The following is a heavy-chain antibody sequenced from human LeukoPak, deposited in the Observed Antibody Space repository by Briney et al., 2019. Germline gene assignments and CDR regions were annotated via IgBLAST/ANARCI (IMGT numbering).Heavy chain of an antibody. CDR1: GLSFRSYS. Sequence: GGSLRLSCAASGLSFRSYSMSWVRQAPGKGLEWVANIKRDGTEKYYVGSVEGRFTISRDNAKNSLYLQMNSLRAEDTAVYYCARHGSITMVRGRLRYYYMDVWGKGTTVTISS. CDR2: IKRDGTEK. D-gene: IGHD3-10*01. V-gene: IGHV3-7*01. J-gene: IGHJ6*03. CDR3: ARHGSITMVRGRLRYYYMDV.